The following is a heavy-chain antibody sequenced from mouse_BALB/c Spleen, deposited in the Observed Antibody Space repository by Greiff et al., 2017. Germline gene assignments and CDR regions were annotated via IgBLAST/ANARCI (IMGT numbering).Heavy chain of an antibody. CDR2: IYPGDGDT. D-gene: IGHD2-4*01. Sequence: QVQLQQSGPELVKPGASVKISCKASGYAFSSSWMNWVKQRPGQGLEWIGRIYPGDGDTNYNGKFKGKATLTADKSSSTAYMQLSSLTSVDSAVYFCARYDYDEGAMDYWGQGTSVTVSS. CDR1: GYAFSSSW. V-gene: IGHV1-82*01. CDR3: ARYDYDEGAMDY. J-gene: IGHJ4*01.